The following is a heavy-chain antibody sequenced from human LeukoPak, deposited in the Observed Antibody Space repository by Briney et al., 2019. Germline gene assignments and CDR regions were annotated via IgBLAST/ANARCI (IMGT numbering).Heavy chain of an antibody. J-gene: IGHJ3*02. CDR3: ARQSISSRRAFDI. CDR2: IYYSGST. V-gene: IGHV4-31*03. CDR1: GGSISSGGYY. D-gene: IGHD6-6*01. Sequence: SQTLSLTCTVSGGSISSGGYYWSWIRQHPGKGLEWIGYIYYSGSTDYNPSLKSRVTISVDTSKNQFSLMLTSVTAADSAVYYCARQSISSRRAFDIWGQGAMVTVSS.